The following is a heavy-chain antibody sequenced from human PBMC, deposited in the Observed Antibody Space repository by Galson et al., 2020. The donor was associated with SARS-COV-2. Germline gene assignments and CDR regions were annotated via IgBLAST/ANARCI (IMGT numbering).Heavy chain of an antibody. V-gene: IGHV1-69*10. CDR2: IIPILGIA. J-gene: IGHJ5*02. CDR3: ARDRQFLEWLLPETSYNWFDP. D-gene: IGHD3-3*01. Sequence: SVKVSCKASGGTFSSYAISWVRQAPGQGLEWMGGIIPILGIANYAQKFQGRVTITADKSTSTAYMELSSLRSEDTAVYYCARDRQFLEWLLPETSYNWFDPWGQGTLVTVSS. CDR1: GGTFSSYA.